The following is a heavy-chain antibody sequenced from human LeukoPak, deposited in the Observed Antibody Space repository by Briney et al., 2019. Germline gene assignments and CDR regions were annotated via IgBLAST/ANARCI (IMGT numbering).Heavy chain of an antibody. J-gene: IGHJ3*02. CDR3: ASLGGYYESRNSSQLETFDI. V-gene: IGHV4-59*01. CDR2: IHNSGSS. Sequence: SETLSLTCTVSGGSINNYFWSWIRQPPGKVQEWIGYIHNSGSSNYNPSLKSRATFAVDTSENQLSLRLNSVTAADTAVYYCASLGGYYESRNSSQLETFDIWGQGTMVTVSS. D-gene: IGHD3-22*01. CDR1: GGSINNYF.